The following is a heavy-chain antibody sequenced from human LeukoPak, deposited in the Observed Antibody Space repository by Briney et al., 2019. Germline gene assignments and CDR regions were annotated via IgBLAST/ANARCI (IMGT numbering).Heavy chain of an antibody. CDR3: AKDRRTGWAGDY. CDR1: GFTFSDYG. V-gene: IGHV3-30*02. CDR2: IRYDGSNK. D-gene: IGHD6-19*01. J-gene: IGHJ4*02. Sequence: GGSLRLSCAASGFTFSDYGMHWVRQAPGKGLEWVAFIRYDGSNKYYADSVKGRFTISRDNSKNTLYLQMNSLRAEDTAVYYCAKDRRTGWAGDYWGQGTLVTVSS.